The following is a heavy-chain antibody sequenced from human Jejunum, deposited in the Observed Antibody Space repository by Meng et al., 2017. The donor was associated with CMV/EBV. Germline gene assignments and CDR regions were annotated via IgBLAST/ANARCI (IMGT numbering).Heavy chain of an antibody. CDR3: ARESGSYYWFDP. J-gene: IGHJ5*02. V-gene: IGHV4-4*07. CDR1: AGSISGYY. D-gene: IGHD1-26*01. Sequence: REAGPGRVKSSEPLSLTCVVSAGSISGYYWSWIRQPAGKGLEWIGRIYTSGSTHYNPSLKSRLTMSVDLSNNQISLKLRSVTAADTAVYYCARESGSYYWFDPWGQGTLVTVSS. CDR2: IYTSGST.